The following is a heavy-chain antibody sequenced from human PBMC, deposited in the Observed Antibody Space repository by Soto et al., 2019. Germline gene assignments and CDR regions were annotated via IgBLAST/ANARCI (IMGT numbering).Heavy chain of an antibody. V-gene: IGHV4-34*01. D-gene: IGHD1-26*01. CDR1: GGSFSGYY. CDR3: ARGIGYSGSYF. Sequence: QVQLQQWGAGLLKPSETLSLTCAVYGGSFSGYYWSWIRQPPGKGLEWIGEINHSGSTNYNPSLKSRVTISVDTSKNQFSLKLSSVTAADTAVYYCARGIGYSGSYFWGQGTLVTVSS. CDR2: INHSGST. J-gene: IGHJ4*02.